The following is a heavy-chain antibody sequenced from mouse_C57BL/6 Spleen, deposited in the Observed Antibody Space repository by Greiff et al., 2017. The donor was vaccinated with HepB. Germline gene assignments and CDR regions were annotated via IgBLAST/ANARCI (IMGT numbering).Heavy chain of an antibody. CDR1: GFSLTSYG. Sequence: VKLVESGPGLVAPSQSLSITCTVSGFSLTSYGVHWVRQPPGKGLEWLVVIWSDGSTTYNSALKSRLSISKDNSKSQVFLKMNSLQTDDTAMYYCARHGKDYYGTPRAMDYWGQGTSVTVSS. J-gene: IGHJ4*01. CDR2: IWSDGST. CDR3: ARHGKDYYGTPRAMDY. D-gene: IGHD1-1*01. V-gene: IGHV2-6-1*01.